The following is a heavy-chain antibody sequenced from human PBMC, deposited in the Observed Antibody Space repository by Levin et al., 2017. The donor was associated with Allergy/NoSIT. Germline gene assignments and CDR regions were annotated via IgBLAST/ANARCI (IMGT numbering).Heavy chain of an antibody. V-gene: IGHV1-2*02. Sequence: ASVKVSCKASGYTFTGYYMHWVRQAPGQGLEWMGWINPNSGGTNYAQKFQGRVTMTRDTSISTAYMELSRLRSDDTAVYYCARVLYDYVWGSYRAFDYWGQGTLVTVSS. D-gene: IGHD3-16*02. CDR1: GYTFTGYY. CDR2: INPNSGGT. J-gene: IGHJ4*02. CDR3: ARVLYDYVWGSYRAFDY.